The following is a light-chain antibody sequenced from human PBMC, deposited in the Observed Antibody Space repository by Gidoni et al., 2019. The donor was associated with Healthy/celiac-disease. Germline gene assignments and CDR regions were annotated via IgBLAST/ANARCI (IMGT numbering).Light chain of an antibody. V-gene: IGKV1-12*01. CDR1: QSISSW. J-gene: IGKJ2*01. CDR3: QQTDRFPVT. CDR2: AAS. Sequence: DIQMTQSPFSVSASVGDTVTITCRASQSISSWLAWYQQKPGEAPNLVISAASNLPPGVPSRFSATGSGTDFSLTISSLQPEDFATYYCQQTDRFPVTFXQXTKVEIK.